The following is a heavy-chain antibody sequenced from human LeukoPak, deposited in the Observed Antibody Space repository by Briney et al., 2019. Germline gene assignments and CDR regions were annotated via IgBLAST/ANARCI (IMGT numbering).Heavy chain of an antibody. V-gene: IGHV3-30*02. CDR3: AKDPQKWESYFNY. J-gene: IGHJ4*02. CDR1: GFTFSSYG. CDR2: TRYDGSNK. D-gene: IGHD1-26*01. Sequence: GGSLRLSCAASGFTFSSYGMHWVRQAPGKGLEWVAFTRYDGSNKYYADSVKCRFTISRDNSKNMLYLQMNSLRAEDTAVYYCAKDPQKWESYFNYWGQGTLVTVSS.